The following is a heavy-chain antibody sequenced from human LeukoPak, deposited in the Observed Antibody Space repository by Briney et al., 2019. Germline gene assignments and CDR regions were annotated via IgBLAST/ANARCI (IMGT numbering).Heavy chain of an antibody. D-gene: IGHD1-26*01. J-gene: IGHJ4*02. V-gene: IGHV3-48*03. Sequence: GGSLRLSCAASGFTFSSYEMNWVRQAPGKGLEWVSYISSSGSTIYYADSVKGRFTISRDNAKNSLYLQMNSLRAEDTAVYYCARDLRIVGATPIDYWGQGTLVTVSS. CDR3: ARDLRIVGATPIDY. CDR1: GFTFSSYE. CDR2: ISSSGSTI.